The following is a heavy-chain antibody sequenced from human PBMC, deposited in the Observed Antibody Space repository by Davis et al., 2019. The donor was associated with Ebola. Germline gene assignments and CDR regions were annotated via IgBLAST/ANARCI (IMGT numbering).Heavy chain of an antibody. J-gene: IGHJ4*02. Sequence: PGGSLRLSCTASGFTFGDYAMSWFRQAPGKGLEWVGFIRCKAYGGTTEYAASVKGRFTIARDDSKSIAYLQMNSLKTEDTAVYYCTRHCSGGSCNSGDYWGQGTLVTVSS. CDR1: GFTFGDYA. V-gene: IGHV3-49*03. CDR3: TRHCSGGSCNSGDY. CDR2: IRCKAYGGTT. D-gene: IGHD2-15*01.